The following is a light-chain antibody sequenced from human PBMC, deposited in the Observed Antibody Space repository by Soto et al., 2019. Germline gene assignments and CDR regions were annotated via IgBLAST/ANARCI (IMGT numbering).Light chain of an antibody. CDR2: GVS. Sequence: EIVLTQSPGTLSLSPGERATIYCRASQSISSNRFAWFQEKPDQAPSLLIYGVSSKATGLPDRFSGSGCGTDFILTISRLEPEDFGVYYCQQYDRSPITFGHGTKVDIK. CDR1: QSISSNR. V-gene: IGKV3-20*01. CDR3: QQYDRSPIT. J-gene: IGKJ3*01.